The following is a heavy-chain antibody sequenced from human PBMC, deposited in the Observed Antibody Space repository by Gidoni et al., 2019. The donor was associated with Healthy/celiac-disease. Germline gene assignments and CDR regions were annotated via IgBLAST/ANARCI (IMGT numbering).Heavy chain of an antibody. Sequence: QVQLVQSGAEVKKPGASVKVSCKASGYTLPGYYMHWVRQAPGQGLEWMGWINPNSGGTNYAQKFQGWVTMTRDTSISTAYMELSRLKSDDTAVYYCARGYCSTTSCSNYYYMDVWGKGTTVTVSS. CDR3: ARGYCSTTSCSNYYYMDV. J-gene: IGHJ6*03. CDR1: GYTLPGYY. D-gene: IGHD2-2*01. V-gene: IGHV1-2*04. CDR2: INPNSGGT.